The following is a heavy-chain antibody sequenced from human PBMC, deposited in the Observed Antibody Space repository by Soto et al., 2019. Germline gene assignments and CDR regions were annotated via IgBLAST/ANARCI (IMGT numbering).Heavy chain of an antibody. D-gene: IGHD3-22*01. CDR3: ARAPITMIVVVSFDY. CDR1: GFTFSSYA. J-gene: IGHJ4*02. CDR2: ISYDGSNK. Sequence: PGGSLRLSCAASGFTFSSYAMHWVRQAPGKGLEWVAVISYDGSNKYYADSVKGRFTISRDTSKNQFSLKLSSVTAADTAVYYCARAPITMIVVVSFDYWGQGTLVTVSS. V-gene: IGHV3-30-3*01.